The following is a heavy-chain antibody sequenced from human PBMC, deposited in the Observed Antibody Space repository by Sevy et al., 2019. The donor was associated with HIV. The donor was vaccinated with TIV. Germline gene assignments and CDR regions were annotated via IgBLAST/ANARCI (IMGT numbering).Heavy chain of an antibody. CDR3: ARSRDFWSGYHDYYYYYGMDV. CDR1: GYTFTGYY. V-gene: IGHV1-2*02. CDR2: INPNSGGT. Sequence: ASVKVSCKASGYTFTGYYMHWVRQAPGQGLEWMGWINPNSGGTNYAQKFQGRVTMTRDTSISTAYRELSRLSSDDTAVDYCARSRDFWSGYHDYYYYYGMDVWGQGTTVTVSS. D-gene: IGHD3-3*01. J-gene: IGHJ6*02.